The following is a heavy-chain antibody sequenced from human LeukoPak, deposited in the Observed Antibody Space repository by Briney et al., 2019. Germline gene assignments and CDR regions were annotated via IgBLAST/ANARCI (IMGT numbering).Heavy chain of an antibody. CDR3: AAQSFGKGDYFDY. D-gene: IGHD3-16*01. CDR2: IIPIFGTA. J-gene: IGHJ4*02. Sequence: SVKVSCTASGYTFTNYAMNWVRQAPGQGLEWMGGIIPIFGTANYAQKFQGRVTITADESTSTAYMELSSLRSEDTAVYYCAAQSFGKGDYFDYWGQGTLVTVSS. V-gene: IGHV1-69*13. CDR1: GYTFTNYA.